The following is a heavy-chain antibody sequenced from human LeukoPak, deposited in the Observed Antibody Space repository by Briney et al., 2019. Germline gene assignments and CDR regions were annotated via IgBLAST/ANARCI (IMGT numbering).Heavy chain of an antibody. CDR3: AGQDYDSSSYYSLNYFDS. V-gene: IGHV4-39*01. CDR1: GGSISSSTYY. Sequence: SETLSLTCTVSGGSISSSTYYWGGIRQPPGKGLEWIGSIYYGGSTYYNPSLKTRVTISVHTSKKHFSLKLSSVTAADTAVYYCAGQDYDSSSYYSLNYFDSWGQGTLVTVSS. J-gene: IGHJ4*02. D-gene: IGHD3-22*01. CDR2: IYYGGST.